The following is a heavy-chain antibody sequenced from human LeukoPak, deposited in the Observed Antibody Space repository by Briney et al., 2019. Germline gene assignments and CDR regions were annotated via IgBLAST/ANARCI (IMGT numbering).Heavy chain of an antibody. D-gene: IGHD4-17*01. CDR1: GFTFSSYA. Sequence: GGSLRLSCAASGFTFSSYAMSWVRQAPGKGLEWVSAISGSGGSTYYADSVKGRFTISRDNSKNTLYPQMNSLRAEDTAVYYCAKDYGDYVGYFDYWGQGTLVTVSS. CDR2: ISGSGGST. J-gene: IGHJ4*02. V-gene: IGHV3-23*01. CDR3: AKDYGDYVGYFDY.